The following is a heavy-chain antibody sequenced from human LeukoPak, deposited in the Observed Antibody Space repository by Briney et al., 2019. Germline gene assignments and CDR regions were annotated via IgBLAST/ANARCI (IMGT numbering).Heavy chain of an antibody. V-gene: IGHV3-23*01. CDR3: AKGAYYDSSGFHCLDY. CDR1: GFTFSSYA. D-gene: IGHD3-22*01. J-gene: IGHJ4*02. CDR2: ISGSGGST. Sequence: GGSLRLSCAASGFTFSSYAMSWVRQAPGKGLEWVSAISGSGGSTHYADSVKGRFTISRDNSKNTLYLQMNSLRAEDTAVYYCAKGAYYDSSGFHCLDYWGQGTLVTVSS.